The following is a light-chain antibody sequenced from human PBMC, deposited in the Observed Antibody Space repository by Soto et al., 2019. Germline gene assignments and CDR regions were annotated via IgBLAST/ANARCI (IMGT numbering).Light chain of an antibody. CDR2: EGS. Sequence: QSALTQPASVSGSPGQSITISCTGTSSDVGSYNLVSWYQQHPGKAPKLMIYEGSKRPSGVSNRFSGSKSGNTASLTISGLQAEDEADYYCGSYAAVVFGGGTKLTVL. J-gene: IGLJ2*01. V-gene: IGLV2-23*01. CDR1: SSDVGSYNL. CDR3: GSYAAVV.